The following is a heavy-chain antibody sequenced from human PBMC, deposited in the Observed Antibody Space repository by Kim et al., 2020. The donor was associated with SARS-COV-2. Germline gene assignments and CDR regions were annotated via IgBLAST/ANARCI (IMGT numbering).Heavy chain of an antibody. CDR3: ARESRRSYAIGVDFDY. V-gene: IGHV4-34*01. Sequence: SETLSLTCAVYGESFSGYYWSWIRQPPGKGLEWIGEINHSGSTNYNPSLKSRVTISVDTSKNQFSLKLSSVTAADTAAYYCARESRRSYAIGVDFDYWG. CDR2: INHSGST. CDR1: GESFSGYY. J-gene: IGHJ4*01. D-gene: IGHD1-26*01.